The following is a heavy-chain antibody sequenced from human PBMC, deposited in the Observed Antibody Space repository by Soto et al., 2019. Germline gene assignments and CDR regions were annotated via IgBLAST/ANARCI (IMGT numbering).Heavy chain of an antibody. J-gene: IGHJ4*02. CDR1: GGTFSSYT. D-gene: IGHD5-12*01. CDR3: ASRGYSGHDLQAPGLDY. Sequence: GASVAVSCTAPGGTFSSYTIIWVRQAPGQGLEWMGRIIPILGIANYAQKFQGRVTITADKSTSTAYMELSSLRSDDTAVYYCASRGYSGHDLQAPGLDYRGQGALVTVSS. V-gene: IGHV1-69*02. CDR2: IIPILGIA.